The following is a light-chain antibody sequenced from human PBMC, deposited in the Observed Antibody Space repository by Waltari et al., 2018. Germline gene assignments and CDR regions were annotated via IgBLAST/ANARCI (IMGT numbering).Light chain of an antibody. J-gene: IGLJ1*01. CDR3: LLSYSGSFYV. V-gene: IGLV7-46*01. CDR2: RTS. Sequence: QKPGQAPRILISRTSDKKSWTPARFSGSLIGAKAALTLSGALPEDEADYYCLLSYSGSFYVFGTGTKVTVL.